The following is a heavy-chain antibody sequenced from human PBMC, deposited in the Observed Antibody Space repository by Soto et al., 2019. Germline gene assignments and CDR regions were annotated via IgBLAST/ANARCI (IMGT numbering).Heavy chain of an antibody. D-gene: IGHD2-2*01. J-gene: IGHJ4*02. Sequence: EAQLVESGGGLVMPGGSLRLSCAASGFTFSGAWMSWVRQAPGKGLEWVAQIKSTTDGGTTDYAAPVKGRFTIPRDDSKSTLDLQMNSLKIEDTAIYYCTTSRLYWGQGTVVAVSS. CDR3: TTSRLY. CDR2: IKSTTDGGTT. CDR1: GFTFSGAW. V-gene: IGHV3-15*01.